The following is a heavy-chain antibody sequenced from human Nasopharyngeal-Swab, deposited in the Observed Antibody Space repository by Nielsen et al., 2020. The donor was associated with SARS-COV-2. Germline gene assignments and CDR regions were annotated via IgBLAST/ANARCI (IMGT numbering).Heavy chain of an antibody. CDR3: ARREGFCSGGTCYLDY. CDR2: ISTDGSGT. D-gene: IGHD2-15*01. CDR1: GFTFSSYW. V-gene: IGHV3-74*01. Sequence: GESLKISCSASGFTFSSYWMHWVRQLPGKGLVWVSRISTDGSGTNYADSVKGRFTVSRDNAKNTLYLQMNSPRAEDTAVYYCARREGFCSGGTCYLDYWGQGTLVTVSS. J-gene: IGHJ4*02.